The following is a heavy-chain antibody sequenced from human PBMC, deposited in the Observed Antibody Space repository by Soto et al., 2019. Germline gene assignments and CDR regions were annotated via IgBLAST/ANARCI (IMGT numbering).Heavy chain of an antibody. V-gene: IGHV1-18*01. Sequence: QVQLVQSGAEVKKPGASVKVSCKASGYTFTSYGISWVRRAPGQGLEWMGWISAYNGNTNYAQKLQGRVTMTTDTSTSTAYMELRSLRSDDTAVYYCARDGPYDYVWGSYRPFDYWGQGTLVTVSS. CDR3: ARDGPYDYVWGSYRPFDY. D-gene: IGHD3-16*02. CDR2: ISAYNGNT. J-gene: IGHJ4*02. CDR1: GYTFTSYG.